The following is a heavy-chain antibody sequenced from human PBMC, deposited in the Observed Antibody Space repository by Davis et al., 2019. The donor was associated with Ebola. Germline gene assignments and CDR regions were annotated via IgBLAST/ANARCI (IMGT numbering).Heavy chain of an antibody. CDR2: ITKGSDAI. Sequence: PGGSLRLSCAASGFLFSDYSLNWVRQAPGKGLEWVTYITKGSDAIHYADSVKGRFTVSRDNAKNSLFLQMNSLRDEDSALYYCARDYIFAFDFWGQGTQVTVSS. D-gene: IGHD4-11*01. J-gene: IGHJ4*02. V-gene: IGHV3-48*02. CDR1: GFLFSDYS. CDR3: ARDYIFAFDF.